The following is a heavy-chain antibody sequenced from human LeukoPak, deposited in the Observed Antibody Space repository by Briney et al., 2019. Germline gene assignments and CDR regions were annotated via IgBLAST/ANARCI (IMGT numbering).Heavy chain of an antibody. CDR1: GGSISTYY. V-gene: IGHV4-59*01. Sequence: SETLSLTCTVSGGSISTYYRSWIRQPPGKGLEWIGYIYYSGSTKYNPSLKSRITTSVDSSKNQFSLELHSVTAADPAVYYWARARDTAMGPFDYWGQGTLVTVSS. CDR3: ARARDTAMGPFDY. CDR2: IYYSGST. J-gene: IGHJ4*02. D-gene: IGHD5-18*01.